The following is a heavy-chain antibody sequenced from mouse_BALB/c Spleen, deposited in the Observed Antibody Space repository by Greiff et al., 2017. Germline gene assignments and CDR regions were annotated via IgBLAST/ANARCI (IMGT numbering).Heavy chain of an antibody. CDR1: GYSITSDYA. Sequence: EVQRVESGPGLVKPSQSLSLTCTVTGYSITSDYAWNWIRQFPGNKLEWMGYISYSGSTSYNPSLKSRISITRDTSKNQFFLQLNSVTTEDTATYYCARDYYGNYVAMDYWGQGTSVTVSS. CDR3: ARDYYGNYVAMDY. V-gene: IGHV3-2*02. CDR2: ISYSGST. D-gene: IGHD2-1*01. J-gene: IGHJ4*01.